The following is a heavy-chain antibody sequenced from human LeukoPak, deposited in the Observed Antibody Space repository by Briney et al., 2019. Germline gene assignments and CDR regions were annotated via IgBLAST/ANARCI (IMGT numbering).Heavy chain of an antibody. J-gene: IGHJ6*03. Sequence: KPGGSLRLSCAASGFTFSSYSMNGVRQAPGKGLEWVSSISSSSSYIYYADSVKGRFTISRDNAKNSLYLQMNSLRAEDTAVYYCARGPPIAAAGISRYYYMDVWGKGTTVTVSS. CDR3: ARGPPIAAAGISRYYYMDV. V-gene: IGHV3-21*01. D-gene: IGHD6-13*01. CDR2: ISSSSSYI. CDR1: GFTFSSYS.